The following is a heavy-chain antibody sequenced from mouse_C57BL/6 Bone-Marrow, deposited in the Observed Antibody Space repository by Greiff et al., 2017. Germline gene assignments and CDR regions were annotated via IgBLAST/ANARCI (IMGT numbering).Heavy chain of an antibody. CDR1: GFTFSSYG. Sequence: EVMLVESGGDLVKPGGSLKLSCAASGFTFSSYGMSWVRQTPDQRLEWVATISSGGSYTYYPDSVKGRFTISRDNAKNTLYLQMSSLKSEDTAMYYCANYYGFAYWGQGTLVTVSA. V-gene: IGHV5-6*01. J-gene: IGHJ3*01. CDR3: ANYYGFAY. CDR2: ISSGGSYT. D-gene: IGHD1-1*01.